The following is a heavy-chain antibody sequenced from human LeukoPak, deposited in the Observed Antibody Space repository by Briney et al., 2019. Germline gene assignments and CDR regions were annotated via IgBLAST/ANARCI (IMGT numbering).Heavy chain of an antibody. CDR3: ARQGQYSSSWFFY. V-gene: IGHV4-61*01. CDR1: GGSVYSGTYF. CDR2: IYYSGST. Sequence: SETLSLTCTVSGGSVYSGTYFWSWIRQPPGKGLEWIGYIYYSGSTSYNPSLNSRVTISVDTSKNQFSLKLSSVTAADTAVYYCARQGQYSSSWFFYWGQGTLVTVSS. J-gene: IGHJ4*02. D-gene: IGHD6-13*01.